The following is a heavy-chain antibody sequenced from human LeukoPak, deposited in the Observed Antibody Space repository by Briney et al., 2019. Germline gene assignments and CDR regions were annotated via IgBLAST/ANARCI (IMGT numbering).Heavy chain of an antibody. V-gene: IGHV3-30*04. Sequence: GGSLRLSCAASGFTFSSYAMHWVRQAPGKGLEWVAVISYDGSNKYYADSVKGRFTISRDNSKNTLYLQMNSLRAEDTAVYYCVRDFRGYFDYWGQGTLVTVSS. CDR3: VRDFRGYFDY. J-gene: IGHJ4*02. CDR2: ISYDGSNK. CDR1: GFTFSSYA. D-gene: IGHD3-10*01.